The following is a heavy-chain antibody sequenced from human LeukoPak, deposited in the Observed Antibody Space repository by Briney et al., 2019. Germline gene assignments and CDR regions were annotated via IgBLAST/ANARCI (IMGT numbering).Heavy chain of an antibody. Sequence: AETLSLTCAAYGGSFSGYYWSWIRQPPGKGLEWIGEINHSGSTNYNPSLRSRVTISVDTSKNQFYLKLSSVTAADTAVYYCARARSSGYRSALDYWGQGTLVTVSS. CDR3: ARARSSGYRSALDY. CDR1: GGSFSGYY. CDR2: INHSGST. D-gene: IGHD3-22*01. J-gene: IGHJ4*02. V-gene: IGHV4-34*01.